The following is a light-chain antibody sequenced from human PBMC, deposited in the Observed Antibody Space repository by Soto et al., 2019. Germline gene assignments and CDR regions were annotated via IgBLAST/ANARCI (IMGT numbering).Light chain of an antibody. Sequence: QPVLTQPPSASGTPGQRVTISCSGSSSNIGSNYVYWYQQLPGTAPKLLIYRNNQRPSGVPDRFSGSKSGTSASLAISGLRSGDEADYYCAAWDDSLSVVFGGGTNLTVL. CDR1: SSNIGSNY. CDR3: AAWDDSLSVV. V-gene: IGLV1-47*01. J-gene: IGLJ2*01. CDR2: RNN.